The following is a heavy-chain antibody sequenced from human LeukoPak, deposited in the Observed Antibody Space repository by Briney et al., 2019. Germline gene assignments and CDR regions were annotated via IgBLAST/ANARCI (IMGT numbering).Heavy chain of an antibody. CDR3: ARARPGNDGGNFDY. V-gene: IGHV4-59*01. CDR1: DGSINSYY. Sequence: PSETLSLTCSVSDGSINSYYWNWIRRPPGKGLEWIGFIYYSGDTYYNPSLKSRVTISVDTSKNQFSLKLSSVTAADTAVYYCARARPGNDGGNFDYWGQGTLVTVSS. D-gene: IGHD1-1*01. CDR2: IYYSGDT. J-gene: IGHJ4*02.